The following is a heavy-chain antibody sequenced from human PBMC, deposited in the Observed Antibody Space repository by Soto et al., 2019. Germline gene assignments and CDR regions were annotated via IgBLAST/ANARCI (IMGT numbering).Heavy chain of an antibody. CDR3: ARIREYDSSGYYYDHYYFDY. CDR2: IDWDDDK. Sequence: SGPPLVNPTQTLTMTCTFSGFSLSTSGMCVSWIRQPPGKALEWLALIDWDDDKYYSTSLKTRLTISKDTSKNQVVLTMTNMDPVDTATYYCARIREYDSSGYYYDHYYFDYWGQGTLVTVSS. CDR1: GFSLSTSGMC. D-gene: IGHD3-22*01. V-gene: IGHV2-70*01. J-gene: IGHJ4*02.